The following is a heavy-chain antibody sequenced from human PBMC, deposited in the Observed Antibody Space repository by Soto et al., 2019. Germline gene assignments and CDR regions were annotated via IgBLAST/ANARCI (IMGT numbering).Heavy chain of an antibody. CDR1: GGSISSYY. V-gene: IGHV4-59*01. D-gene: IGHD5-18*01. Sequence: PSETLSLTCTVSGGSISSYYWSWIRQPPGKGLEWIGYIYYSGSTNYNPSLKSRVTISVDTSKNQFSLKLSSVTAADTAVYYCARHTSYGSEFDYWGQGTLVTVSS. CDR3: ARHTSYGSEFDY. CDR2: IYYSGST. J-gene: IGHJ4*02.